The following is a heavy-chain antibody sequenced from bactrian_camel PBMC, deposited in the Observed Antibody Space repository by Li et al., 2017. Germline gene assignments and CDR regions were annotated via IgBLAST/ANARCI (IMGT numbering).Heavy chain of an antibody. Sequence: HVQLVESGGGSVQAGGSLRLSCRVSGITFSNICVGWFRQAPGKEREGVAAICSEGDKVHYADSAKGRFTISKDNTKNMLYLQMSSLKPEDSAMYYCCGNCGICRDANWPPYWGQGTQVTVS. V-gene: IGHV3S54*01. CDR1: GITFSNIC. D-gene: IGHD7*01. CDR3: CGNCGICRDANWPPY. J-gene: IGHJ4*01. CDR2: ICSEGDKV.